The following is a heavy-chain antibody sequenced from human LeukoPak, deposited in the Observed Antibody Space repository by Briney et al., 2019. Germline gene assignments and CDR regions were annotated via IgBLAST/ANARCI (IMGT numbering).Heavy chain of an antibody. J-gene: IGHJ4*02. CDR1: GGSISSGDYY. CDR3: AREMYSSSFGYFDY. D-gene: IGHD6-6*01. CDR2: IYYSGST. V-gene: IGHV4-31*03. Sequence: PSETLSLTCIVSGGSISSGDYYWSWIRQHPGKGLEWIGYIYYSGSTFYNPSLKSRVTISVNTSKNQFSLKLSSVTAADTAVYYCAREMYSSSFGYFDYWGQGTLVTVSS.